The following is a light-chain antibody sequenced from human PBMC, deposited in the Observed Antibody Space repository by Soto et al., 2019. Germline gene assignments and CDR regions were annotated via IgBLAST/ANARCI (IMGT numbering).Light chain of an antibody. V-gene: IGKV1-12*01. Sequence: DIQMTQSLSSVSASLGDRVTITCRVSQGISSWLAWYQQKPGKAPKLLIYDASSLESGVPSRFSGSGSGTDFTLTISCLQSEDFASYYCQQYYSYPPWTFGQGTKV. CDR1: QGISSW. J-gene: IGKJ1*01. CDR2: DAS. CDR3: QQYYSYPPWT.